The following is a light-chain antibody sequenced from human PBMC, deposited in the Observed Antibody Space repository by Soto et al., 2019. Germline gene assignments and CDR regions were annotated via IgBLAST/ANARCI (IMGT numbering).Light chain of an antibody. V-gene: IGKV3-11*01. CDR2: DAS. CDR3: QQRSNWPLT. CDR1: QSVSSY. Sequence: EIVLTQSPATLSLSPGERATLSCMASQSVSSYLAWYQQKPGQAPRLLIYDASNRATGIPARFSGSGSGTDFTLTISSLEPEVFAVYYCQQRSNWPLTFGVGTKVDIX. J-gene: IGKJ4*01.